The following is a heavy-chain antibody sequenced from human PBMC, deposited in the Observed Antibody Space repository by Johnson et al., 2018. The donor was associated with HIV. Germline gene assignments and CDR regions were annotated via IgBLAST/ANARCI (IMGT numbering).Heavy chain of an antibody. V-gene: IGHV3-23*04. J-gene: IGHJ3*02. D-gene: IGHD3-3*01. Sequence: VQLVESGGGLVQPGGSLRLSCAASGFTFSSYAMSWVRQAPGKGLEWVSDISGSGGSTYYADSVKGRFTISRDNSKNTLYLQMNSLRDEDTAGYYCAKRGRTYYDFWSGYSGDAFDIWGQGTLVTVSS. CDR3: AKRGRTYYDFWSGYSGDAFDI. CDR2: ISGSGGST. CDR1: GFTFSSYA.